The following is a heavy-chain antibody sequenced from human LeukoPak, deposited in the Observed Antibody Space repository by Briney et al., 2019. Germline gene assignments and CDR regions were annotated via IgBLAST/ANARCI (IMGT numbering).Heavy chain of an antibody. CDR3: ARDAGGLFDY. V-gene: IGHV4-59*01. CDR2: IYYSGST. CDR1: GGSISSYY. D-gene: IGHD3-10*01. J-gene: IGHJ4*02. Sequence: SETLSLTCTVSGGSISSYYWSWIREPPGKGLEWIGYIYYSGSTNYNPSLKSRVTISVDTSKNQFSLKLSSVTAADTAVYYCARDAGGLFDYWGQGTLVTVSS.